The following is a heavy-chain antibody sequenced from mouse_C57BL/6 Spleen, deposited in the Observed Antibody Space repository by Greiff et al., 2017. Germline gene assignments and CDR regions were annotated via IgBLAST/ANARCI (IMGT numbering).Heavy chain of an antibody. CDR2: IYPRDGST. Sequence: VQLQESDAELVKPGASVKISCKVSGYTFTDHTIHWMKQRPEQGLEWIGYIYPRDGSTKYNEKFKGKATLTADKSSSKAYMQLNSLTSEDSAVYFCAHYYGSSYPWFAYWGQGTLVTVSA. V-gene: IGHV1-78*01. D-gene: IGHD1-1*01. CDR1: GYTFTDHT. CDR3: AHYYGSSYPWFAY. J-gene: IGHJ3*01.